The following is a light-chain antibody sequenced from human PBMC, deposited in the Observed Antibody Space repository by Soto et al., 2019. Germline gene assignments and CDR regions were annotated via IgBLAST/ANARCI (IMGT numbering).Light chain of an antibody. CDR2: EVS. CDR3: SSYAGRNTWV. J-gene: IGLJ3*02. V-gene: IGLV2-8*01. Sequence: QSALTQPPSASGSPGQSVTISCTGTSSDVGGYKYVSWYQQHPGKAPKLMIFEVSRRPSGVTDRFSGSKSGNTASLTVSGLQAEDEADYYCSSYAGRNTWVFGGGTKLTVL. CDR1: SSDVGGYKY.